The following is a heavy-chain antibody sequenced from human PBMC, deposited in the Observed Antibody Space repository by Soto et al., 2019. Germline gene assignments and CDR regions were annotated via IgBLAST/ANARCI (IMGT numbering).Heavy chain of an antibody. J-gene: IGHJ4*02. D-gene: IGHD6-19*01. CDR3: AKLSVAGIWGPFDH. V-gene: IGHV3-30*18. Sequence: QVQLVESGGGAVQPGRSLTLSCAASGFSLSSYGMHWVRQAPGKGLEWVAVISYAGVNKLYADSVKGRFTISRDSSKNTLYLQMNSLRAEDTAVYYCAKLSVAGIWGPFDHWGQGALVTVSS. CDR1: GFSLSSYG. CDR2: ISYAGVNK.